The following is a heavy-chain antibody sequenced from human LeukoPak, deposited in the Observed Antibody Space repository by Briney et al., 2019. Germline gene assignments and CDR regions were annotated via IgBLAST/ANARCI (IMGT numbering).Heavy chain of an antibody. Sequence: PGGSLRLSCAASGFSLNDHHMAWVRQAPGKGLEWLGRSKKKFDSPTAEYAASVKGRFTISRDDSQVYLQMNSLKTEDTAVYYCAREGGGATSGSALDSWGQGTLVTVSS. D-gene: IGHD6-19*01. V-gene: IGHV3-72*01. CDR2: SKKKFDSPTA. J-gene: IGHJ4*02. CDR1: GFSLNDHH. CDR3: AREGGGATSGSALDS.